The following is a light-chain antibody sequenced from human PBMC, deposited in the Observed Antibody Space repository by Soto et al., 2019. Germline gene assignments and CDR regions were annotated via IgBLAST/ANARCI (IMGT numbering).Light chain of an antibody. Sequence: DIQMTQSPSSLSASVGDRVTITCRASQGIGSYLAWYQQKPGKIPKLLIYTAFTLQSGVPSRFSGSGSGTDFTLTISSLQPEDVATYFCHEYTGVPYAFGQGTKLEIK. CDR2: TAF. CDR3: HEYTGVPYA. V-gene: IGKV1-27*01. CDR1: QGIGSY. J-gene: IGKJ2*01.